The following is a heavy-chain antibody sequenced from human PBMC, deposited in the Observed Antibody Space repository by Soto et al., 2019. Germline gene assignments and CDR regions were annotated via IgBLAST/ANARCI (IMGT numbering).Heavy chain of an antibody. CDR2: IYYSGST. D-gene: IGHD2-15*01. CDR1: GGSISSGDYY. Sequence: SETLSLTCTVSGGSISSGDYYWSWIRQPPGKGLEWIGYIYYSGSTYYNPSLKSRVTISVDTSKNQFSLKLSSVTATDTAVYYCARDRLSEGMDVWGQGTTVTVSS. J-gene: IGHJ6*02. V-gene: IGHV4-30-4*01. CDR3: ARDRLSEGMDV.